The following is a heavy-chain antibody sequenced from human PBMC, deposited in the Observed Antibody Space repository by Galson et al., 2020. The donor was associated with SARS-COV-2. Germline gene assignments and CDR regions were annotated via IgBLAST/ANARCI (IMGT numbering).Heavy chain of an antibody. CDR1: GFTFSSYW. CDR2: IKQDGSEK. J-gene: IGHJ5*02. Sequence: LSLTCAASGFTFSSYWMSWVRQAPGKGLEWVANIKQDGSEKYYVDSVKGRFTISRDNAKNSLYLQMNSLRAEDTAVYYCARDVTGWFGLGWFDPWGQGTLVTVSS. D-gene: IGHD6-19*01. V-gene: IGHV3-7*03. CDR3: ARDVTGWFGLGWFDP.